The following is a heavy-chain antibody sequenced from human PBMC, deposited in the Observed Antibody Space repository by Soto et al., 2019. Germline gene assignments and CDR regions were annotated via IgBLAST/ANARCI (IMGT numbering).Heavy chain of an antibody. D-gene: IGHD2-21*01. CDR1: GGTFSTYS. CDR2: IIPMLGVR. J-gene: IGHJ3*02. CDR3: TIGSWSGEVFDI. Sequence: QVQLVQSGAEVKKPGSSVKVSCKDSGGTFSTYSMFWVRQAPGQELEWMGRIIPMLGVRNFAQRFQDRVTITADKSTATVHMELSSLRSEDTALYYCTIGSWSGEVFDIWGQGTMVTVSS. V-gene: IGHV1-69*02.